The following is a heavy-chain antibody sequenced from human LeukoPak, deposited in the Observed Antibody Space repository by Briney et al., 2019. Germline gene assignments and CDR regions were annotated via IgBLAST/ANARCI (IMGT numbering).Heavy chain of an antibody. D-gene: IGHD3-10*01. CDR2: IYNSGST. Sequence: PSETLSLTCTVSGGSISSYYWSWIRQPAGEGLEWIGRIYNSGSTNYNPSLKSRVTMSVDTSKNQFSLKLSSVTAADTAVYYCARDFSSLSPLHFWGQGTLVTVSS. CDR1: GGSISSYY. V-gene: IGHV4-4*07. J-gene: IGHJ4*02. CDR3: ARDFSSLSPLHF.